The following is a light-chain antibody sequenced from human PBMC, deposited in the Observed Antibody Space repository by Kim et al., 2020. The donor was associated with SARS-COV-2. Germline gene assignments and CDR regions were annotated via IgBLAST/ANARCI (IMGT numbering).Light chain of an antibody. CDR1: QRVSSY. Sequence: SPGEKAALSCSTSQRVSSYLAAYQQKPGRAPRLLIYDASNRATGSPARCSSSGAGTDVTLTISSREPEDYAVDYCQQRSNWGPLTFGGGTKVDIK. V-gene: IGKV3-11*01. CDR2: DAS. CDR3: QQRSNWGPLT. J-gene: IGKJ4*01.